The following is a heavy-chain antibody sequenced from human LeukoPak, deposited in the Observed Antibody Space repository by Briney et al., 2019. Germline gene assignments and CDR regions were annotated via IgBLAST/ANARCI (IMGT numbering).Heavy chain of an antibody. J-gene: IGHJ4*02. CDR2: ISAYNGNT. CDR1: GYTFTSYG. D-gene: IGHD4-17*01. Sequence: GASVKVSCKASGYTFTSYGISWVRQAPGQGLEWMGWISAYNGNTNYAQKLQGRVTMTTDTSTSTAYMELRSLRSDDTAVYYCARDGSPYGDYVYYFDYWGQGTLVTVSS. V-gene: IGHV1-18*01. CDR3: ARDGSPYGDYVYYFDY.